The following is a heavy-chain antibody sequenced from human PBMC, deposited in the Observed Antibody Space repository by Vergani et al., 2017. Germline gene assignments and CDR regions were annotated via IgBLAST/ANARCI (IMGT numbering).Heavy chain of an antibody. CDR1: GGSISSYY. Sequence: QVQLQESGPGLVKPSETLSLTCTVSGGSISSYYRSWIRQPPGKGLEWIGYIYYSGSTNYNPSLKSRVTISVDTSKNQFSLKLSSVTAADTAVYYCARLPGGYSYGYYYYYYLDVWGKGTTVTVSS. CDR3: ARLPGGYSYGYYYYYYLDV. V-gene: IGHV4-59*01. D-gene: IGHD5-18*01. J-gene: IGHJ6*03. CDR2: IYYSGST.